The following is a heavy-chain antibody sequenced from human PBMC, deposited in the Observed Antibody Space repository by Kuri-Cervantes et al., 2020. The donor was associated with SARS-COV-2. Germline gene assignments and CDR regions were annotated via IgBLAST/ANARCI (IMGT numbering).Heavy chain of an antibody. Sequence: SETLSLTCTVSGGSISSYYWSWIRQPPGKGLEWIGEINHSGSTNYNPSLKSRVTISVDTSKNQFSLKLSSVTAADTAVYYCARATYYYDSSGCYSDYWGQGTLVTVSS. J-gene: IGHJ4*02. CDR1: GGSISSYY. D-gene: IGHD3-22*01. CDR3: ARATYYYDSSGCYSDY. V-gene: IGHV4-34*01. CDR2: INHSGST.